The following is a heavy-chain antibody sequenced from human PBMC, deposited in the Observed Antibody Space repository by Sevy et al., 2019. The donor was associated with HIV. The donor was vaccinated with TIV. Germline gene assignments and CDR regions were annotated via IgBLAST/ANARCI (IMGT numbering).Heavy chain of an antibody. V-gene: IGHV3-30*18. CDR1: GFTFSSYG. J-gene: IGHJ6*02. D-gene: IGHD1-26*01. CDR3: AKDLGWEKVVLTGLDV. CDR2: ISYDGSNK. Sequence: GGSLRLSCVGSGFTFSSYGMHWVRQAPGKGLEWLTVISYDGSNKYYGDSVKGRFTISRDNSENTVVMQMKGLRAEDKAVYYCAKDLGWEKVVLTGLDVWGQGTTVTVSS.